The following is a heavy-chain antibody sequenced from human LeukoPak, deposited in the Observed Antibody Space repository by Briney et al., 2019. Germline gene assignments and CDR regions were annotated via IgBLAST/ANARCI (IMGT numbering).Heavy chain of an antibody. Sequence: SVKVSCKASGGTFSSYAISWVRQAPGQGLEWMGGIIPIFGTANYAQKFQGRVTITADESTSTAYMELSSLRSEDTAVYYCASSGGWYGGYYFDYWGQGTLVTVSS. J-gene: IGHJ4*02. CDR2: IIPIFGTA. V-gene: IGHV1-69*13. CDR1: GGTFSSYA. CDR3: ASSGGWYGGYYFDY. D-gene: IGHD6-19*01.